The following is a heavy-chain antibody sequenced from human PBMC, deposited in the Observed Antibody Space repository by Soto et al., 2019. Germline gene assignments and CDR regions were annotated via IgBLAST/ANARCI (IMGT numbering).Heavy chain of an antibody. CDR1: GYSFSNYW. V-gene: IGHV5-51*01. J-gene: IGHJ6*02. Sequence: GESLKSSGKTSGYSFSNYWVGWVRQMPGKGLEWIGIIYPGGSDTRYSPSFQGQVTISAVKSISTAYLQWIHLKASDTAMYYCGRHPYGDYDIMDVWGQGTTVTVSS. CDR3: GRHPYGDYDIMDV. CDR2: IYPGGSDT. D-gene: IGHD2-8*01.